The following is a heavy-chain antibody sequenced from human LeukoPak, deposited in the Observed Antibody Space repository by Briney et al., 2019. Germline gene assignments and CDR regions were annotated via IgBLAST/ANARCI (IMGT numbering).Heavy chain of an antibody. V-gene: IGHV1-46*01. Sequence: ASVKVSCKASGYSVISNYIHWVRQAPGQGLEWMAIMNPNSGSTNYAQKFQGRVTMTRDTSTSTVYMELSSLTSDDTAVYFCARDCQEYGDYASTWFDPWGQGTQVTVSS. CDR1: GYSVISNY. CDR3: ARDCQEYGDYASTWFDP. D-gene: IGHD4-17*01. J-gene: IGHJ5*02. CDR2: MNPNSGST.